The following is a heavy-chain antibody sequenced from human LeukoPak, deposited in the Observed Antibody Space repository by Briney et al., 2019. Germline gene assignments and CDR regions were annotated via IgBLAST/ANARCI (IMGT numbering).Heavy chain of an antibody. Sequence: HPGGSLRLSCAVSGFSFSDDYMSWIRQAPGQGLEWVSYISSSSSYTNYADSVKGRFTISRDNAKNLLYLQMKSLRAEDTAVYYCARSRGVGPGAYFDYWGQGTLVTVSS. V-gene: IGHV3-11*03. D-gene: IGHD1-26*01. CDR1: GFSFSDDY. CDR3: ARSRGVGPGAYFDY. CDR2: ISSSSSYT. J-gene: IGHJ4*02.